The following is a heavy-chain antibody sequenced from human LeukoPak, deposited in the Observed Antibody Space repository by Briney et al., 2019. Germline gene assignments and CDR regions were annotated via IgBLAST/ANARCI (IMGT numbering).Heavy chain of an antibody. CDR1: GYSFTSYW. D-gene: IGHD2-15*01. CDR2: IYPGDSDT. J-gene: IGHJ6*03. V-gene: IGHV5-51*01. CDR3: ARYSSPYYYYYYMDV. Sequence: GESLKISCKGSGYSFTSYWIGWVRQMPGKGLEWMGIIYPGDSDTRYSPSFQGQATISADKSISTAYLQWSSLKASDTAMYYCARYSSPYYYYYYMDVWGKGTTVTVSS.